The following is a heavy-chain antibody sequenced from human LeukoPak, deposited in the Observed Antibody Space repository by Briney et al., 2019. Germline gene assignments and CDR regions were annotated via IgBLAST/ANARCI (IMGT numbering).Heavy chain of an antibody. CDR3: TRKGSQWDFLVDY. Sequence: PGGSLRLSRAASGFTFSDYYMSWIRQAPGKGLEWVSYISSSGSTIYYADSVKGRFTISRDNSENSLYLQMDSLTAEDTAVYYCTRKGSQWDFLVDYWGQGTRVAVSP. D-gene: IGHD2/OR15-2a*01. V-gene: IGHV3-11*04. CDR1: GFTFSDYY. CDR2: ISSSGSTI. J-gene: IGHJ4*02.